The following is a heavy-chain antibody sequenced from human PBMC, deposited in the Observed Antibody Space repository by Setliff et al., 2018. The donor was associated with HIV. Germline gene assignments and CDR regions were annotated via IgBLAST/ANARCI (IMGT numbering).Heavy chain of an antibody. CDR2: MYHTGST. CDR3: ARQPLYNDYDWRSYYFDY. Sequence: SETLSLTCAVYGGSFSDYYWSWIRQPPGKGLEWIGSMYHTGSTYYSPSLNSRFTISVDTSKNQFSLKLRSVTAADTAVYYCARQPLYNDYDWRSYYFDYWGQGSLVTVSS. J-gene: IGHJ4*02. CDR1: GGSFSDYY. D-gene: IGHD5-12*01. V-gene: IGHV4-34*01.